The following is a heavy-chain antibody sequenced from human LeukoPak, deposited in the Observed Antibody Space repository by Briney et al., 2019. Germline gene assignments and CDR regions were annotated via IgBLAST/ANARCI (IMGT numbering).Heavy chain of an antibody. CDR3: ARALAAAGDLYYYYYMDV. D-gene: IGHD6-13*01. Sequence: SETLSLTCTVSGGSISSSSYYWSWIRQPPGKGLEWIGYIYYSGSTNYNPSLKSRVTISVDTSKNQFSLKLTSVTAADTAVYYCARALAAAGDLYYYYYMDVWGKGTTVTISS. CDR2: IYYSGST. CDR1: GGSISSSSYY. J-gene: IGHJ6*03. V-gene: IGHV4-61*01.